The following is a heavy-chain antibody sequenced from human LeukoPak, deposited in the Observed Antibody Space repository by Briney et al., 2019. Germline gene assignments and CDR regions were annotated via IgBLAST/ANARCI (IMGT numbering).Heavy chain of an antibody. D-gene: IGHD3-22*01. CDR2: IYPGDSDT. V-gene: IGHV5-51*01. CDR3: ARLDYYDSSGYPTSIDY. J-gene: IGHJ4*02. CDR1: GYSFTSYW. Sequence: GESLQISCKGSGYSFTSYWIGWVRQMPGKGLEWMGIIYPGDSDTRYSPSFQGQVTISADESISTAYLQWSSLKASDTAMYYCARLDYYDSSGYPTSIDYWGQGTLVTVSS.